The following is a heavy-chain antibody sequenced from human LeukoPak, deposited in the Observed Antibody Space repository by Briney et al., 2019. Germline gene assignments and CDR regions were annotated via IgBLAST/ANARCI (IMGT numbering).Heavy chain of an antibody. CDR1: GGSISSYY. V-gene: IGHV4-59*01. Sequence: SETLSLTCTVSGGSISSYYWSWIRQPPGKGLEWIGYIYYSGSTNYNPSLKSRVTISVDTSKNQFSLKLSSVTAADTAVYYCARETATGWFDSWGQGTLVTVSS. J-gene: IGHJ5*01. D-gene: IGHD1-14*01. CDR3: ARETATGWFDS. CDR2: IYYSGST.